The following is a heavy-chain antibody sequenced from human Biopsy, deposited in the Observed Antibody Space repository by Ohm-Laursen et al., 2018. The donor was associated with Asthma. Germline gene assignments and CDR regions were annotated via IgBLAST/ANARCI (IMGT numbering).Heavy chain of an antibody. D-gene: IGHD5-12*01. Sequence: SSEKVSCKVSGDSFNNYAISWVRQAPGQGLEWMGGLIPVLGTPDHAQMFEGRVTITADESTSTAYMELSSLSSEDTAVYYCARGYSGSDRIVYYYSGLEVWGQGTTVTVSS. J-gene: IGHJ6*02. CDR3: ARGYSGSDRIVYYYSGLEV. CDR1: GDSFNNYA. V-gene: IGHV1-69*01. CDR2: LIPVLGTP.